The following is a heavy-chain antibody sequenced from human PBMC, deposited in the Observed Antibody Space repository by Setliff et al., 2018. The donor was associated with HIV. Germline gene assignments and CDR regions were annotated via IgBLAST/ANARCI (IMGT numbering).Heavy chain of an antibody. CDR1: GYSLSSASY. V-gene: IGHV4-38-2*02. D-gene: IGHD6-13*01. J-gene: IGHJ5*02. CDR3: ARGLTAPAAAGS. Sequence: SETLSLTCSVSGYSLSSASYWGWIRQSPEKGLEWIGSISLSGSTYYNPSLQSRVTISIDMSKNHFSLNLQSVTAADTAIYYCARGLTAPAAAGSWGQGMLVTVSS. CDR2: ISLSGST.